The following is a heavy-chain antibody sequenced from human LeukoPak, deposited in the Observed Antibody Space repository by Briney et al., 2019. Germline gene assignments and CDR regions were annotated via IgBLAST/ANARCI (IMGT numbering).Heavy chain of an antibody. V-gene: IGHV3-48*02. CDR3: ARDSDWAFDN. J-gene: IGHJ4*02. Sequence: GGSLRLSCAASGFTFSSYAMRWVRQAPGKGLEWVSYINHNAETIYYADSVKGRFTISRDNAKNVLYLQMNRLRDGDTAVYYCARDSDWAFDNWGQGALVTVSS. D-gene: IGHD2-21*02. CDR1: GFTFSSYA. CDR2: INHNAETI.